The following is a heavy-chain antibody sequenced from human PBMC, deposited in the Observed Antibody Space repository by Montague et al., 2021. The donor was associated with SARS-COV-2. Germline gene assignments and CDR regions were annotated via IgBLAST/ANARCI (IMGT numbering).Heavy chain of an antibody. Sequence: SETLSLTCTVSGGSISSSSYFWGWIRQPPGKGLEWIGSIYYSGNTYYNPSLKSRVTISVDTSKNQFSLKLSSVTAADTAVVYCARAFIAAAGTTSFDYWGQGTLVTVSS. CDR2: IYYSGNT. CDR3: ARAFIAAAGTTSFDY. J-gene: IGHJ4*02. V-gene: IGHV4-39*01. CDR1: GGSISSSSYF. D-gene: IGHD6-13*01.